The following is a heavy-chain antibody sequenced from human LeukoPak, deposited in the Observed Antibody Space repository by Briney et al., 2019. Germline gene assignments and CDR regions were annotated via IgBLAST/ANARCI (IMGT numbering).Heavy chain of an antibody. CDR1: GGSISSSSYY. CDR3: AAWYNWNQVWYYYYYMDV. D-gene: IGHD1-20*01. V-gene: IGHV4-39*07. CDR2: IYYSGST. J-gene: IGHJ6*03. Sequence: SETLSLTCTVSGGSISSSSYYWGWIRQPPGKGLEWIGSIYYSGSTYYNPSLKSRVTISVDTSKNQFSLKLSSVTAADTAVYYCAAWYNWNQVWYYYYYMDVWGKGTTVTVSS.